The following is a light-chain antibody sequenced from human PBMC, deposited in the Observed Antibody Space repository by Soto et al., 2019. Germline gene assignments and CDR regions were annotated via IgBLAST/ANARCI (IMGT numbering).Light chain of an antibody. V-gene: IGKV1-39*01. Sequence: DIHMTQSPSSLSASVGYRFTITCRASQSISRYLNWYQQKPGKAPKLLIYAASSLQRGAPSRFSGSGSGTDFTLTISSLQPDDFDTYYCQQTYSPPFTFGPGTKVDIK. CDR2: AAS. CDR1: QSISRY. CDR3: QQTYSPPFT. J-gene: IGKJ3*01.